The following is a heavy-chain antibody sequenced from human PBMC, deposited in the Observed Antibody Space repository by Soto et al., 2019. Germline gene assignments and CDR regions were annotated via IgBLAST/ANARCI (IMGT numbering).Heavy chain of an antibody. CDR2: IYYSGST. V-gene: IGHV4-39*01. CDR1: GGSISSSSYY. CDR3: ARVGDSPVAAAGTGWFDP. J-gene: IGHJ5*02. Sequence: SETLSLTCTVSGGSISSSSYYWGWIRQPPGKGLEWIGSIYYSGSTYYNPSLKSRVTISVDTSKNQFSLKLSSVTAADTAVYYCARVGDSPVAAAGTGWFDPWGQGTLVTVSS. D-gene: IGHD6-13*01.